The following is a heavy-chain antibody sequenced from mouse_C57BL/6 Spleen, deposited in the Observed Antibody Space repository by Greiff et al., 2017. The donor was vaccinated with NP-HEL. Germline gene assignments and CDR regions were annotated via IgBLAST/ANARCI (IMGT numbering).Heavy chain of an antibody. V-gene: IGHV1-50*01. CDR1: GYTFTSYW. CDR2: IDPSDSYT. CDR3: ALIDSSGYGD. D-gene: IGHD3-2*02. J-gene: IGHJ2*01. Sequence: QVQLQQPGAELVKPGASVKLSCKASGYTFTSYWMQWVKQRPGQGLEWIGEIDPSDSYTNYNQKFKGKATLTVDTSSSTAYMQLSSLTSEDSAVYYCALIDSSGYGDWGQGTTLTVSS.